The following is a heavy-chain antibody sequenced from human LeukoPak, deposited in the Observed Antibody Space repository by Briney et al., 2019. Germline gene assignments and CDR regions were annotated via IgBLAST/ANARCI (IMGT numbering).Heavy chain of an antibody. J-gene: IGHJ6*03. V-gene: IGHV1-46*01. Sequence: ASVKVSCTASGYTFTSYYMHWVRQAPGQGLEWMGIINPSGGSTSYAQKFQGRVTMTRDTSTSTVYMELSSLRSEDTAVYYCARGGSSSWYAGYYYYYYMDVWGKGTTVTISS. CDR2: INPSGGST. CDR1: GYTFTSYY. CDR3: ARGGSSSWYAGYYYYYYMDV. D-gene: IGHD6-13*01.